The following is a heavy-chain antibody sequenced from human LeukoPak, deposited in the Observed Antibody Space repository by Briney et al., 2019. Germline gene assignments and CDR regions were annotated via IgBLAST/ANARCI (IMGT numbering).Heavy chain of an antibody. D-gene: IGHD1-26*01. CDR3: GRSGRYRPSDL. V-gene: IGHV3-72*01. Sequence: PGGSLRLSCAASGFILSDHHIDWVRQAPGKGLEWVGRTRNKANSYTTEYAASAKGRFTITRDDPKNLLYLQMNSLKSEDTAVYYCGRSGRYRPSDLWGQGTLVTVSS. CDR2: TRNKANSYTT. J-gene: IGHJ5*02. CDR1: GFILSDHH.